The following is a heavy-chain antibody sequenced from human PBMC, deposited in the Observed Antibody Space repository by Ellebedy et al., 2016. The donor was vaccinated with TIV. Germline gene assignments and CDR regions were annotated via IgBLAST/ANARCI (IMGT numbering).Heavy chain of an antibody. Sequence: GESLKISCKGSGYSFTSYWIGWVRQMPGKGLEWMGIIYPGDSDTRYSPSFQGQVTISADKSISTAYLQWSSLKASDTAMYYCATSSYGDYVEGGEYFDYWGQGTLVTVSS. V-gene: IGHV5-51*01. CDR1: GYSFTSYW. J-gene: IGHJ4*02. CDR3: ATSSYGDYVEGGEYFDY. CDR2: IYPGDSDT. D-gene: IGHD4-17*01.